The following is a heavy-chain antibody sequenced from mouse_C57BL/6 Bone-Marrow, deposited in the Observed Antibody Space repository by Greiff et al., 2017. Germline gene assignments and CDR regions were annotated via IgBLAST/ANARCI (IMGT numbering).Heavy chain of an antibody. Sequence: EVQVVESGGGLVKPGGSLKLSCAASGFTFSSYAMSWVRQTPEKRLEWVATISDGGSYTDYPDNVKGRFTISRDTAKNNLYLQMSHLKSEDTAMYYCARDGNPFDYWGQGTTLTVSS. CDR2: ISDGGSYT. CDR3: ARDGNPFDY. J-gene: IGHJ2*01. D-gene: IGHD2-1*01. CDR1: GFTFSSYA. V-gene: IGHV5-4*01.